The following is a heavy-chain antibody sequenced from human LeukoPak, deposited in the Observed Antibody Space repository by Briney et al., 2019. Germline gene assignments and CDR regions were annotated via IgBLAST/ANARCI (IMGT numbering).Heavy chain of an antibody. Sequence: GEPLKISCKGSGYSFTSYWIGWGRQMPGKGLEWRGIIYAGDSETTYSPSSQGQVHISAEKSISTAYLQWSSLKASDTAMYYCARHGAYDSSGYFPLWYFDYWGRGTLVTVSS. CDR2: IYAGDSET. D-gene: IGHD3-22*01. CDR1: GYSFTSYW. J-gene: IGHJ4*02. V-gene: IGHV5-51*01. CDR3: ARHGAYDSSGYFPLWYFDY.